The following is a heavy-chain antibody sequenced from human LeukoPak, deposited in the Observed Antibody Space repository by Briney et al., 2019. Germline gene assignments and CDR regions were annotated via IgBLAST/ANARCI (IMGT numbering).Heavy chain of an antibody. J-gene: IGHJ4*02. D-gene: IGHD3-10*01. Sequence: PGGSLRLSCAASGFTFSHYAMIWVRQAPGKGLEWVSAIRGSGDSAKYADSVKDRFTISRDNSKNTLYLQMNSLRAEDTAVYYCAKQKYTGTSGSYYYFDYWGQGTLVTVSS. CDR3: AKQKYTGTSGSYYYFDY. CDR1: GFTFSHYA. CDR2: IRGSGDSA. V-gene: IGHV3-23*01.